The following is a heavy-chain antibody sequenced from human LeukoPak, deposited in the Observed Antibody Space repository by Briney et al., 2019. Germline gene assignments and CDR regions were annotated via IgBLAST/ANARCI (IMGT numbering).Heavy chain of an antibody. CDR1: GFTFSNFA. D-gene: IGHD2-2*01. Sequence: GGSLRLSCAVSGFTFSNFALSWVRQAPGRGREWVSAITGSGGAPFYAESVKGRFTISRDNSERMLYLQMNSLRADDTATDYCAKGVVGYCSSDSCYAYDSCGQGTLVTVSS. V-gene: IGHV3-23*01. CDR3: AKGVVGYCSSDSCYAYDS. CDR2: ITGSGGAP. J-gene: IGHJ4*02.